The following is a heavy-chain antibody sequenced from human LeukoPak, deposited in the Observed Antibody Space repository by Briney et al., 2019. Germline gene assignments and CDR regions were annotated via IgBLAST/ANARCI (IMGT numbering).Heavy chain of an antibody. D-gene: IGHD5-18*01. V-gene: IGHV4-59*08. CDR1: GGSISSSY. CDR2: TSYSGST. J-gene: IGHJ3*02. Sequence: SETLSLTCTVSGGSISSSYWSWIRQPPGKGLEWIGYTSYSGSTDYNPSLKSRVTMSVDTSKNQFSLKLTSVITADTAVYYCVESGNRGYSYGYSAFDIWGQGTTVTVSS. CDR3: VESGNRGYSYGYSAFDI.